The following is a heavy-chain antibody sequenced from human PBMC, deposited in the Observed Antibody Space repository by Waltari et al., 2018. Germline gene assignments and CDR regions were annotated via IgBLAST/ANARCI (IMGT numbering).Heavy chain of an antibody. CDR3: ARGDGYRLTIFEIKITSYKCFDP. J-gene: IGHJ5*02. D-gene: IGHD3-3*01. Sequence: QVQLRQWGAGLLKTSETLSLTCAVYGGSFSGYYWSWIRQSPGKGLELIGEINDRGSFNYNPSLETRVTMSVDSSKNQFSFKLTSVTAADTAIYYCARGDGYRLTIFEIKITSYKCFDPWGQGTPVIVSS. CDR2: INDRGSF. CDR1: GGSFSGYY. V-gene: IGHV4-34*01.